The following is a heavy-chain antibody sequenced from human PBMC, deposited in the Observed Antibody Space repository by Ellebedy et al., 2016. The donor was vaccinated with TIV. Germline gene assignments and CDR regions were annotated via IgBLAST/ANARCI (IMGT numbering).Heavy chain of an antibody. CDR3: AAAYNSAWHDLVY. D-gene: IGHD3-22*01. CDR1: GFIFTDYA. J-gene: IGHJ4*02. V-gene: IGHV3-30-3*01. CDR2: ISYDGVYK. Sequence: PGGSLRLSCATSGFIFTDYAMHWVRQAPGKGPEWVAVISYDGVYKYHAASVKGRFTISRDNSKNTLYLQMNGLRSDDTAMYYCAAAYNSAWHDLVYWGQGTPVTVSS.